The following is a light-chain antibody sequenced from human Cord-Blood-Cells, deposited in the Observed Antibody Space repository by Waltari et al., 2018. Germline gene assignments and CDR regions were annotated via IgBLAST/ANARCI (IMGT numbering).Light chain of an antibody. CDR3: SSYTSSCTLV. Sequence: QSALTQPASVSGSPGQSITISCTGTSSDVGGYNYVSWYQQHPGKAPKLMIYDVSKRPSGVSRRFSGSKTRNTASLTISGFQAEDQADYDCSSYTSSCTLVFGGGTKLTVL. V-gene: IGLV2-14*01. CDR2: DVS. J-gene: IGLJ2*01. CDR1: SSDVGGYNY.